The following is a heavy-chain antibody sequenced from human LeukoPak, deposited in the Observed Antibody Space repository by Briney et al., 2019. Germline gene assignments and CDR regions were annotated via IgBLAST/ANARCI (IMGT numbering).Heavy chain of an antibody. J-gene: IGHJ4*02. CDR1: GDSVSSNSAV. CDR3: ARGNWGFNY. V-gene: IGHV6-1*01. Sequence: SQTLSLTCAISGDSVSSNSAVWNWIRQSPSRGREWLGRTYYRSKWYNDYALSMKSRITINPNTSKNQFSLQLNSVTPEDTALYYRARGNWGFNYWGQGTLVTVSS. CDR2: TYYRSKWYN. D-gene: IGHD7-27*01.